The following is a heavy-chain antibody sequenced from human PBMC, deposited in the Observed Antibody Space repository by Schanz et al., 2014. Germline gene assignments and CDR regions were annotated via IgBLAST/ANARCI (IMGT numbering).Heavy chain of an antibody. J-gene: IGHJ4*02. D-gene: IGHD6-13*01. Sequence: QVQLQESGPGLVKPSENLSLTCTVSDGSISSSSYYWGWIRQPPGKGLEWIGSIYQSGTTYYSPPLKGGVTISVDSSKNQNPLNFVSVTAADTAVYYCARPGGSSWSFAYWGLGRLVIVSS. CDR3: ARPGGSSWSFAY. CDR2: IYQSGTT. CDR1: DGSISSSSYY. V-gene: IGHV4-39*01.